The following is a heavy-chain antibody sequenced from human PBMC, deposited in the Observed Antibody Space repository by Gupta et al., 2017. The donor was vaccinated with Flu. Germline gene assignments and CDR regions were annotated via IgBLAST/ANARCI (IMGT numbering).Heavy chain of an antibody. V-gene: IGHV1-2*02. D-gene: IGHD3-3*01. CDR2: INPNSGGT. CDR3: ARGHGTYYDFWSGYYLPYYYYYGMDV. Sequence: QVQLVQSGAEVKKPGASVKVSCKASGYTFTGYYMPWVRQAPGQGLEWMGWINPNSGGTNYAQKFQGRVTMTRDTSISTAYMELSRLRSDDTAVYYCARGHGTYYDFWSGYYLPYYYYYGMDVWGQGTTVTVSS. J-gene: IGHJ6*02. CDR1: GYTFTGYY.